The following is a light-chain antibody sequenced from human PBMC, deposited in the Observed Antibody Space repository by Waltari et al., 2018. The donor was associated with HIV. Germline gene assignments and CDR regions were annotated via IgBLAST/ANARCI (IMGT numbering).Light chain of an antibody. Sequence: EVVMTQSPLSLSVTVGQPASISCRSSESLTYSDGNTYLNWFHQRPGQSPRRLIYRASNRDSGVPDRISGSGSGSAFTLEISRVEDGDVGIYFCMRSAHWPFTFGPGTKVDI. CDR2: RAS. V-gene: IGKV2-30*01. J-gene: IGKJ3*01. CDR1: ESLTYSDGNTY. CDR3: MRSAHWPFT.